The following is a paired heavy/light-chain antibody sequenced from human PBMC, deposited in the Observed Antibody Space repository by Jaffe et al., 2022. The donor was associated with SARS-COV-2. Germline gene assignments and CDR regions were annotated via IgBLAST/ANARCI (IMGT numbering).Light chain of an antibody. Sequence: DIQMTQSPSTLSASIGDRVTITCRASQSISSWLAWYQQKPGKAPRLLIYKASSLESGVPSRFSGSGSGTEFTLTISSLQPDDFATYYCQQYNSYSRTFGQGTKVEIK. J-gene: IGKJ1*01. CDR2: KAS. V-gene: IGKV1-5*03. CDR3: QQYNSYSRT. CDR1: QSISSW.
Heavy chain of an antibody. Sequence: EVQLLESGGGLVQPGGSLRLSCAASGFTFSSYAMTWVRQAPGKGLEWVSAISGSGDSTSYADSVKGRSTISRDNSRNTLFLQMNSLRAEDTAIYYCAKDPGDSIWYFDYWGQGTLVTVSS. J-gene: IGHJ4*02. D-gene: IGHD3-3*02. CDR2: ISGSGDST. V-gene: IGHV3-23*01. CDR3: AKDPGDSIWYFDY. CDR1: GFTFSSYA.